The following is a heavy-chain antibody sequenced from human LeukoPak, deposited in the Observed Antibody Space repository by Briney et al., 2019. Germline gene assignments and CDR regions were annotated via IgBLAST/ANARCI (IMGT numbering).Heavy chain of an antibody. Sequence: GGSLRLSCVASGFTFSSYSMDWVRQAPGKGLEWVSYISSGSSTKYNVDSVKGRFTISRDNAKNSLYLQMNTLRAEDTAVYYCARGGPYCGGDCFDYWGQGTLVTVSS. CDR3: ARGGPYCGGDCFDY. CDR1: GFTFSSYS. D-gene: IGHD2-21*01. J-gene: IGHJ4*02. CDR2: ISSGSSTK. V-gene: IGHV3-48*01.